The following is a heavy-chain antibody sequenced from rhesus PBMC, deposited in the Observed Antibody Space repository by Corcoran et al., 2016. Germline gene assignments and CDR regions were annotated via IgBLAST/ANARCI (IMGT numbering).Heavy chain of an antibody. Sequence: EVQLVQSGAEVKKPGASVKISCKASGYTFTDYYLHWVRQAPGKGLEWMGRVDPDDGEAIHEQKFQDRVTITADTSTDTAYMELSSLRSEDTAVYYCATGGAAGNRVAGDAFDFWGQGLRVTVSS. V-gene: IGHV1-111*02. CDR3: ATGGAAGNRVAGDAFDF. CDR1: GYTFTDYY. J-gene: IGHJ3*01. CDR2: VDPDDGEA. D-gene: IGHD6-31*01.